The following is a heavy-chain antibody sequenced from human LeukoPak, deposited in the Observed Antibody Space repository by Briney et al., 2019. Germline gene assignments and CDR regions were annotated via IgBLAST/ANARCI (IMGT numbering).Heavy chain of an antibody. CDR3: ARDVGSSSFPVDFDY. J-gene: IGHJ4*02. CDR1: GGSIGSSSYY. Sequence: PSETLSLTCTVSGGSIGSSSYYWGWIRQPPGKGLEWIGSIYYSGSTYYNPSLKSRVTISVDTSKNQFSLKLSSVTAADTAVYYCARDVGSSSFPVDFDYWGQGTLVTVSS. CDR2: IYYSGST. D-gene: IGHD6-6*01. V-gene: IGHV4-39*07.